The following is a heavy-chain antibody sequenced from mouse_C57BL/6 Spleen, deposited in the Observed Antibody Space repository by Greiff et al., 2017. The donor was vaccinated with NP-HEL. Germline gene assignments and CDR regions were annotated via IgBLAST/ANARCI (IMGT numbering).Heavy chain of an antibody. CDR3: ARGDYYGSSLFAY. CDR2: ISAGGSYT. Sequence: DVMLVESGGGLVKPGGSLKLSCAASGFTFSSYAMSWVRQTPEKRLEWVATISAGGSYTYYPDNVTGRFTISRDNANNNLYLQMSHLKSEDTAMYYCARGDYYGSSLFAYWGKGTLVTVSA. D-gene: IGHD1-1*01. J-gene: IGHJ3*01. CDR1: GFTFSSYA. V-gene: IGHV5-4*03.